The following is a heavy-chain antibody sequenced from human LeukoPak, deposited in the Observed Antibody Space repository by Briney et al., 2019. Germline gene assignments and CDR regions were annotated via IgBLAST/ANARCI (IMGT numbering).Heavy chain of an antibody. CDR1: GYSSSGFY. V-gene: IGHV1-2*02. D-gene: IGHD6-19*01. J-gene: IGHJ4*02. CDR3: AREWLIVVTGTGHLDY. Sequence: GSVKVSCKASGYSSSGFYLHWVRHAPGGRLEWMGWIIPNTGGTKYAQKYQGRVTMTRDTTISKAYMELSSQRSDDTAVYYCAREWLIVVTGTGHLDYWGQGTLVTVSS. CDR2: IIPNTGGT.